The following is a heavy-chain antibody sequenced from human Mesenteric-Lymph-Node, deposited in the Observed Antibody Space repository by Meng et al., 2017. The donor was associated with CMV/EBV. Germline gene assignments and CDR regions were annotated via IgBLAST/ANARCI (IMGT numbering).Heavy chain of an antibody. Sequence: GGSLRLSCTASGFSFDDSFDDYSMHWVRQAPGKGLEWVAYITSNGGIIAYADSVKGRFTISRDNSKNTLYLQMNSLRAEDTAVYYCARTRPYGMDVWGQGTTVTVSS. CDR1: GFSFDDSFDDYS. J-gene: IGHJ6*02. CDR2: ITSNGGII. CDR3: ARTRPYGMDV. D-gene: IGHD1-1*01. V-gene: IGHV3-20*04.